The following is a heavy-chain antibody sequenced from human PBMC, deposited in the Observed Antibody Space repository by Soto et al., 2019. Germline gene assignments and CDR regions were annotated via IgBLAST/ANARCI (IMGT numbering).Heavy chain of an antibody. CDR3: ARAYVLRFLEWSYYSDY. CDR1: GYTFTSYA. CDR2: INAGNGNT. V-gene: IGHV1-3*01. Sequence: ASVKVSCKASGYTFTSYAMHWVRQAPGQRLEWMGWINAGNGNTKYSQKFQGRVTITRDTSASTAYMELSSLRSEDTAVYYCARAYVLRFLEWSYYSDYWGQGTLVTVSS. D-gene: IGHD3-3*01. J-gene: IGHJ4*02.